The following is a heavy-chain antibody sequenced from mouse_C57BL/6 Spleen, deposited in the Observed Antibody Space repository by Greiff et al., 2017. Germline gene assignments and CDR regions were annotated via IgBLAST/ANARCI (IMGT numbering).Heavy chain of an antibody. J-gene: IGHJ2*01. CDR1: GYAFSSSW. Sequence: QVQLKQSGPELVKPGASVKISCKASGYAFSSSWMNWVKQRPGKGLEWIGRIYPGDGDTNYNGKFKGKATLTADKSSSTAYMQLSSLTSEDSAVYFCARGVGRDFDYWGQGTTLTVSS. V-gene: IGHV1-82*01. CDR3: ARGVGRDFDY. CDR2: IYPGDGDT. D-gene: IGHD4-1*01.